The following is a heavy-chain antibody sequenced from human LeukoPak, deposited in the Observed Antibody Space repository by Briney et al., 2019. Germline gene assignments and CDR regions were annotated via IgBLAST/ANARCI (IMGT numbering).Heavy chain of an antibody. Sequence: GRSLRLSCAASGFTFSSYGMHWVRQAPGKGLEWVAVISYDGSDKYYADSVKGRFTISRDNNKNSLYLQMNSLRTEDTALYYCARDSSGSLDYWGQGTLVTVSS. V-gene: IGHV3-30*03. CDR3: ARDSSGSLDY. CDR1: GFTFSSYG. CDR2: ISYDGSDK. J-gene: IGHJ4*02. D-gene: IGHD1-26*01.